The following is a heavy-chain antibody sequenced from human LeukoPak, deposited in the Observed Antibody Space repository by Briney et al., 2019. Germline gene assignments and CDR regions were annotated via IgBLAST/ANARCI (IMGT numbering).Heavy chain of an antibody. CDR3: AAERPCSGGSCYSYYYYGMDV. CDR2: IVVGSGNT. Sequence: SVKVSCKASGLTFTSSAMQWVRQARGQRLEWIGWIVVGSGNTNYAQKFQERVTITRDMSTSTAYMELSSLRSEDTAVYYCAAERPCSGGSCYSYYYYGMDVWGQGTTVTVSS. CDR1: GLTFTSSA. V-gene: IGHV1-58*02. D-gene: IGHD2-15*01. J-gene: IGHJ6*02.